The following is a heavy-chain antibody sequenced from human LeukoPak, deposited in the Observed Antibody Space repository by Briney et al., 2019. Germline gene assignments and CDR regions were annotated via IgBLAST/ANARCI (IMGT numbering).Heavy chain of an antibody. CDR2: INSDGSIT. CDR3: AQQTFSSSWYYFDY. D-gene: IGHD6-13*01. J-gene: IGHJ4*02. Sequence: PGGSLRLSCAASGFTFTTYWMHWVRQAPGKGLVWVSHINSDGSITSYADSVKGRFTISRDNAKNTLYLQMNSLRAEDTAVYYCAQQTFSSSWYYFDYWGQGTLVTVSS. CDR1: GFTFTTYW. V-gene: IGHV3-74*01.